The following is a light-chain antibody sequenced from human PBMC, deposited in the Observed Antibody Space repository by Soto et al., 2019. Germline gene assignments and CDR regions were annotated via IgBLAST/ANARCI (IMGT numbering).Light chain of an antibody. CDR1: QNIVSW. J-gene: IGKJ2*01. CDR3: QQFYTYPFT. CDR2: EAS. Sequence: DIQMTQSPSTLSASVGDRVTITCRASQNIVSWLAWYQQKPGKSPNTLIYEASNLESGVPSRFSGSGSGTEFTLTTSSLQPDDFATYYCQQFYTYPFTFGQGTKLEIK. V-gene: IGKV1-5*03.